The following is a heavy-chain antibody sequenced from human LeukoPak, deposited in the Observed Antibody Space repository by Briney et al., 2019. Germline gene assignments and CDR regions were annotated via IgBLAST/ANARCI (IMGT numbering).Heavy chain of an antibody. CDR3: ARDPKAYCGGDCYL. CDR2: IYYSGST. Sequence: SETLSLTCTVSGGSISSGGYYWSWIRQPPGKGLEWIGYIYYSGSTYYNPSLKSRVTISVDTSKNQFSLKLSSVTAADTAVYYCARDPKAYCGGDCYLWGQGTLVTVSS. V-gene: IGHV4-30-4*08. D-gene: IGHD2-21*01. J-gene: IGHJ4*02. CDR1: GGSISSGGYY.